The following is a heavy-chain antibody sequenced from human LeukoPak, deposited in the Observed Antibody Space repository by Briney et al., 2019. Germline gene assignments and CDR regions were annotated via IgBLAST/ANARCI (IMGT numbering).Heavy chain of an antibody. CDR2: IYYSGST. J-gene: IGHJ4*02. V-gene: IGHV4-59*08. CDR3: ARHQRYYGSRRGLDY. CDR1: GGSINSYY. D-gene: IGHD3-22*01. Sequence: SETLSLTCTVSGGSINSYYWSWIRQPPGKGLEWIGYIYYSGSTNYNPSLKSRVTISVDTSKNQFSLKLSSVTAADTAVYYCARHQRYYGSRRGLDYWGQGTLVTVSS.